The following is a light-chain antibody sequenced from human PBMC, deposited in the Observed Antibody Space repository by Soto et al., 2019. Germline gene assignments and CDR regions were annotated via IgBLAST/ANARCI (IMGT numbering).Light chain of an antibody. V-gene: IGLV2-23*01. CDR3: CSYAGSSTLV. J-gene: IGLJ2*01. CDR1: SSDVGNYNL. CDR2: EGN. Sequence: QSALTQPASMSGSPGQSITISCTGTSSDVGNYNLVSWYQQHPGKAPKLMIYEGNKRPSGVSNLFSGSKSGNTASLTISGLQAEDEADYYCCSYAGSSTLVFGGGTKLTVL.